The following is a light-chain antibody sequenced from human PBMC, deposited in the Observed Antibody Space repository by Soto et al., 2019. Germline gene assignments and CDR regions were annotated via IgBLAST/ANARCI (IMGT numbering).Light chain of an antibody. J-gene: IGKJ4*01. V-gene: IGKV3-20*01. CDR1: QSVSSSY. Sequence: EIVLTQSPGTLSLSPGERVTLSCRASQSVSSSYLAWYQQKPGQAPRLLIYGASTRATGIPDRFSGSGSGTAFTLSIGRLEPEDFAVYYCQQDGSSPLTFGGGTKVEIK. CDR2: GAS. CDR3: QQDGSSPLT.